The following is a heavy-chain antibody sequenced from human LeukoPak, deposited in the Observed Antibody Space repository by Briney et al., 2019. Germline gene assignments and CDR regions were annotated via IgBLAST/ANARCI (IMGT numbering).Heavy chain of an antibody. Sequence: GGSLRLSCAASGFTFSSYSMNWVRQAPGKGLEWVSYISSSSSTIYYADSVKGRFTISRDNAKNTLYLQMSSLRVEDTAVYYCARGSPDSSSSVDFDYWGQGTLVTVSS. CDR2: ISSSSSTI. CDR1: GFTFSSYS. CDR3: ARGSPDSSSSVDFDY. D-gene: IGHD6-6*01. V-gene: IGHV3-48*01. J-gene: IGHJ4*02.